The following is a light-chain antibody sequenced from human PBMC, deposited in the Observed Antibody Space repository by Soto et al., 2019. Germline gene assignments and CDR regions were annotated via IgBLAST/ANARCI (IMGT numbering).Light chain of an antibody. Sequence: QSVLTQPPSASGPPGQRVTISCSGSSSNIGSNTVNWYQQLPGTAPKLLIYSNNQRPSGVPDRFSGSKSGTSASLAISGLQSEDEADYYCAEWDDSLNGVVFGGGTKVTVL. CDR2: SNN. CDR3: AEWDDSLNGVV. CDR1: SSNIGSNT. J-gene: IGLJ2*01. V-gene: IGLV1-44*01.